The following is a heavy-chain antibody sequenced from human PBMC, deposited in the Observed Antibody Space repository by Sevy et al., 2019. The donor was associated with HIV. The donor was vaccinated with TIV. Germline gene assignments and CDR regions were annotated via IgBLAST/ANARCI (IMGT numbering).Heavy chain of an antibody. CDR2: INPNSGGT. D-gene: IGHD2-21*02. CDR1: GYTFTGYY. CDR3: VLFPVTSSLRYFQH. Sequence: GASVKVSCKASGYTFTGYYMHWVRQAPGQGLEWMGWINPNSGGTNYAQKFQGRVTMTRDTSISTAYMELSRLRSDDTAVYYCVLFPVTSSLRYFQHWGQGTLVTVSS. J-gene: IGHJ1*01. V-gene: IGHV1-2*02.